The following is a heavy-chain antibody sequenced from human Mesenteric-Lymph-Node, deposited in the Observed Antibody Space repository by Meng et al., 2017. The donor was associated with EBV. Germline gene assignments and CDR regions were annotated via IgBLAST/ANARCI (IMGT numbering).Heavy chain of an antibody. CDR3: ANSRSGYDHLWY. V-gene: IGHV1-3*01. CDR1: GYTFTSYV. D-gene: IGHD5-12*01. Sequence: QVQLVQSGVEVKKPGASVKVSCKTTGYTFTSYVIHWVRQAPGQRLEWMGWINADKANTKYSQKFQGRVTITRDTSASTAYLDLSFLRSEDTAVYYCANSRSGYDHLWYWGQGTLVTVSS. J-gene: IGHJ4*02. CDR2: INADKANT.